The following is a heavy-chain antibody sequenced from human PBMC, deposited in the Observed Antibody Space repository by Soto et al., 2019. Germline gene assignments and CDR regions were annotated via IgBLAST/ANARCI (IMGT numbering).Heavy chain of an antibody. CDR1: GFTFSSYA. V-gene: IGHV3-23*01. Sequence: GGSLRLSCAASGFTFSSYAMSWVRQAPGKGLEWVSAISGSGGSTYYADSVKGRFTISRDNSKNTLYLQMNSLRAEDTAVYYCAKEGLGYCSSTSCPFYYYYYMDVWGKGTTVTVSS. CDR3: AKEGLGYCSSTSCPFYYYYYMDV. J-gene: IGHJ6*03. CDR2: ISGSGGST. D-gene: IGHD2-2*01.